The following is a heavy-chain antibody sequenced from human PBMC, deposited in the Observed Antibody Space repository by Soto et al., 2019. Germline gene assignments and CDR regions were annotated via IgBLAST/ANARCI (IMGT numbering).Heavy chain of an antibody. D-gene: IGHD5-18*01. CDR2: IYWNDDK. V-gene: IGHV2-5*01. CDR1: GFSLNGGLVV. J-gene: IGHJ5*02. CDR3: AHKMDTVDWFGP. Sequence: SGPTLVNPTQTLTLTWTFSGFSLNGGLVVVGLILQPPGKALEWVALIYWNDDKRYSPSLKSRLTITKDTSKNQVVLTMTNMDPVDTATYYCAHKMDTVDWFGPWGRGTLVTVSS.